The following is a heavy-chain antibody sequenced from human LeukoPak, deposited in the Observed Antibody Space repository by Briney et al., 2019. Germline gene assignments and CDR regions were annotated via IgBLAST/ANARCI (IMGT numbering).Heavy chain of an antibody. V-gene: IGHV3-30*03. J-gene: IGHJ4*02. CDR3: ARERSGDRSDYFDY. D-gene: IGHD2-15*01. CDR2: ISYDGSNK. Sequence: GGSLRLPCAASGFTFSSYDMHWVRQAPGKGLEWVAVISYDGSNKYYADSVKGRFTISRDNSKNTLYLQMNSMRAEDTAVYYCARERSGDRSDYFDYWGQGTLVTVSS. CDR1: GFTFSSYD.